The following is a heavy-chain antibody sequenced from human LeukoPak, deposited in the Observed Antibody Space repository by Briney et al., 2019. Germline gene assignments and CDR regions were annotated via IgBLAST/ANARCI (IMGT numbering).Heavy chain of an antibody. Sequence: GASVTVSCKASGYTFTIYGISWVRQAPGQGLEWMGWISAYNGNTNYAQKFQGRVTMTTDTSTSTAYMELRSLRSDDTAVYYCARAANYYYYYMDVWGKGTTVTVSS. CDR1: GYTFTIYG. V-gene: IGHV1-18*01. CDR2: ISAYNGNT. J-gene: IGHJ6*03. CDR3: ARAANYYYYYMDV.